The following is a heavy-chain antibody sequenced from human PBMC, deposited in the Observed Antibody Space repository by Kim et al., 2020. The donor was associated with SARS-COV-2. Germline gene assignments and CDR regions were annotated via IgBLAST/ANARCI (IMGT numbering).Heavy chain of an antibody. J-gene: IGHJ5*02. V-gene: IGHV4-59*11. CDR1: GGSISSHC. CDR3: ASARAVRGAAGPDP. CDR2: SYNGGST. Sequence: SETLSLTCTVSGGSISSHCWNWIRQPQGKGLDWIGNSYNGGSTTSNSTLSRRRTISVYTPTTKFSLTLSSLTATATATYYCASARAVRGAAGPDPRGQ. D-gene: IGHD1-26*01.